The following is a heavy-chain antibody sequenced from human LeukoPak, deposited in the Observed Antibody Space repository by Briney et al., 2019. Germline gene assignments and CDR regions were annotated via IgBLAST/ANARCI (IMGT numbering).Heavy chain of an antibody. CDR3: ARQSIVVVPAEIDY. CDR1: GFTFSSYE. CDR2: ISSSGSTI. J-gene: IGHJ4*02. Sequence: PGGSLRLSCAASGFTFSSYEMNWVCQAPGKGLEWVSYISSSGSTIYYADSVKGRFTISRDNAKNSLYLQMNSLRAEDTAVYYCARQSIVVVPAEIDYWGQGTLVTVSS. V-gene: IGHV3-48*03. D-gene: IGHD2-2*01.